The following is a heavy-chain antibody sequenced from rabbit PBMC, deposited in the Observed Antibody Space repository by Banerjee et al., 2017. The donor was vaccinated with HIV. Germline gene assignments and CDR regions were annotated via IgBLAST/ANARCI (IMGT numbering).Heavy chain of an antibody. J-gene: IGHJ4*01. V-gene: IGHV1S45*01. D-gene: IGHD7-1*01. Sequence: QEQLEESGGGLVKPEGSLTLICTASGFFFSNKYVMCWVRQAPGKVLEWMSCINSSSGNTVYANWSKDRYTIHKTASTTETRQRISLTAADRANYVYARDLGGVIGWNIGLWGPGTLVTVS. CDR3: ARDLGGVIGWNIGL. CDR2: INSSSGNT. CDR1: GFFFSNKYV.